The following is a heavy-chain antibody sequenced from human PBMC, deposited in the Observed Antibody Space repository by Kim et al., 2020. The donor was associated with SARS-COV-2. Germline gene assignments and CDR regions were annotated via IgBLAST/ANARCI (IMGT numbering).Heavy chain of an antibody. D-gene: IGHD3-10*01. V-gene: IGHV3-30*18. CDR3: AKESGSGSYYAWTYYYYGMDV. CDR2: ISYDGSNK. Sequence: GALRLSCAASGFTFSSYGMHWVRQAPGKGLEWVAVISYDGSNKYYADSVKGRFTISRDNSKNTLYLQMNSLRAEDTAVYYCAKESGSGSYYAWTYYYYGMDVWGQGTTVTVSS. J-gene: IGHJ6*02. CDR1: GFTFSSYG.